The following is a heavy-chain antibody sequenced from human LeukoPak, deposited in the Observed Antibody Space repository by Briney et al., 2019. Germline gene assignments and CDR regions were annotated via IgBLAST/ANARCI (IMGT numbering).Heavy chain of an antibody. CDR3: ATSPVDTIFGVVRYGMDV. CDR1: GYTLTELS. Sequence: ASVKVSCKVSGYTLTELSMHWVRQAPGKGLEWMGGFDPEDGETIYAQKFQGRVAMTGDTSTDTAYMELSSLRSEDTAVYYCATSPVDTIFGVVRYGMDVWGQGTTVTVSS. V-gene: IGHV1-24*01. D-gene: IGHD3-3*01. J-gene: IGHJ6*02. CDR2: FDPEDGET.